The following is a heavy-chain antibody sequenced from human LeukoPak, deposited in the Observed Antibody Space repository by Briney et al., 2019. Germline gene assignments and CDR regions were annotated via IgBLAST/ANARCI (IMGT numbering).Heavy chain of an antibody. CDR3: ARISPDRYYYDSSGYYFDY. CDR2: IYHTGST. CDR1: RASIRSHY. V-gene: IGHV4-4*09. J-gene: IGHJ4*02. Sequence: SETLSLTCTVSRASIRSHYWTWIRQPPGKGLEWIGYIYHTGSTNYNPSLRSRVMMSVDTSKNQFSLKLSSVTAADTDVYYCARISPDRYYYDSSGYYFDYWGQGTLVTVSS. D-gene: IGHD3-22*01.